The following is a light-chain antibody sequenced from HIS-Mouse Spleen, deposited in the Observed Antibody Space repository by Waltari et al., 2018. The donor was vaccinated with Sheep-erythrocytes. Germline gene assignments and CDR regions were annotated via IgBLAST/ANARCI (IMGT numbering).Light chain of an antibody. CDR3: CSYAGSYNHV. Sequence: LTQPRSVSGSPGQSVTISCTGTSSDVGGYNYVSWYQQHPGKAPKLMIYDVSKRPSGVTDRFAGSKSGNTASLTISGLQAEDEADYYCCSYAGSYNHVFATGTKVTVL. CDR2: DVS. J-gene: IGLJ1*01. CDR1: SSDVGGYNY. V-gene: IGLV2-11*01.